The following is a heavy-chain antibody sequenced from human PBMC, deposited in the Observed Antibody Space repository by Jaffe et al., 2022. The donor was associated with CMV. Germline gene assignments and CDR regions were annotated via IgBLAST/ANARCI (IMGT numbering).Heavy chain of an antibody. CDR2: IYSSGST. D-gene: IGHD3-16*01. CDR3: ARDLLRGRAVITEAFDY. V-gene: IGHV4-4*07. Sequence: QVQLQESGPGLVKPSETLSLTCTVSGGSISSYYWSWIRQPAGKGLEWIGRIYSSGSTNYNPSLKSRVTMSVDTSKNEFSLKLSSVTAADTAVYYCARDLLRGRAVITEAFDYWGQGTLVTVSS. J-gene: IGHJ4*02. CDR1: GGSISSYY.